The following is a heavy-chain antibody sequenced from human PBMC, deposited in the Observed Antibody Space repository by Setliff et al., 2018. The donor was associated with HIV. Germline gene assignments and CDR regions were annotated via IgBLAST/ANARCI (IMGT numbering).Heavy chain of an antibody. D-gene: IGHD3-10*02. Sequence: PSETLSLTCTVSGGSIDSHYWAWIRQPPGKGLEWIGFLYSGGDTNFKPSLKSRIAMSVDTSKNQFSLRLTSETAADTAIYYCARDNFVPRLYYRDVWGRGTTVTVS. CDR2: LYSGGDT. V-gene: IGHV4-59*11. J-gene: IGHJ6*03. CDR1: GGSIDSHY. CDR3: ARDNFVPRLYYRDV.